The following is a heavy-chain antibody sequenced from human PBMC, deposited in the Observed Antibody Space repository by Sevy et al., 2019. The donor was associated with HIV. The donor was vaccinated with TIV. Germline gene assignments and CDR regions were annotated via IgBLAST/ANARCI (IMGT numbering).Heavy chain of an antibody. CDR3: ARDAMRVIGQLWLNY. CDR2: ISYDGSNK. D-gene: IGHD5-18*01. J-gene: IGHJ4*02. Sequence: GGSLRLSCAASAFTFSSYAMHWVRQAPGKGLEWVAVISYDGSNKYYADSVKGRFTISRDNSKNTLYLQMNSLRAEDTAVYYCARDAMRVIGQLWLNYWGQGTLVTVSS. CDR1: AFTFSSYA. V-gene: IGHV3-30-3*01.